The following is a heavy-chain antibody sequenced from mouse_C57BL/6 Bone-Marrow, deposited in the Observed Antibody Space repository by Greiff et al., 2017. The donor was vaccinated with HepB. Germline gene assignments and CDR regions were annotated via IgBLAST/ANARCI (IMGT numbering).Heavy chain of an antibody. CDR3: ARGGTTKLFDY. V-gene: IGHV1-69*01. J-gene: IGHJ2*01. D-gene: IGHD1-1*01. CDR2: IDPSDSYT. CDR1: GYTFTSYW. Sequence: QVQLKQPGAELVMPGASVKLSCKASGYTFTSYWMHWVKQRPGQGLEWIGEIDPSDSYTNYNQKFKGKSTLTVDKSSSTAYMQLSSLTSEDSAVYYCARGGTTKLFDYWGQGTTLTVSS.